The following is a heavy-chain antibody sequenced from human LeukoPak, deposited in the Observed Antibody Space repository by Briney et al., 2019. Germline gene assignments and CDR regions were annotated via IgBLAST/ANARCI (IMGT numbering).Heavy chain of an antibody. CDR2: INPSGGST. CDR3: ARSVEYCSGGSCYRRLDY. Sequence: ASVKVSCKASGYTFTSYYMHWVRQAPGQGLEWMGIINPSGGSTSYAQKFQGRVTMTRDMSTSTVYMELSSLRSEDTAVYYCARSVEYCSGGSCYRRLDYWGQGTLVTVSS. J-gene: IGHJ4*02. CDR1: GYTFTSYY. D-gene: IGHD2-15*01. V-gene: IGHV1-46*01.